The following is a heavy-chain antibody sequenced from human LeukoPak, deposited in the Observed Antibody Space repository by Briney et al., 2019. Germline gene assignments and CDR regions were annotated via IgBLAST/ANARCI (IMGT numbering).Heavy chain of an antibody. CDR1: GFIFSTYA. Sequence: GGSLRLSCAASGFIFSTYAMHWVRQAPGKGLEWVAVIWYDGSNKYYADSVKGRFTISRDNSKNTLYLQMNSLRAEDTAVYYCAREIIDSTSYYYYGMDVWGQGTTVTVSS. CDR2: IWYDGSNK. CDR3: AREIIDSTSYYYYGMDV. J-gene: IGHJ6*02. D-gene: IGHD2-2*01. V-gene: IGHV3-33*08.